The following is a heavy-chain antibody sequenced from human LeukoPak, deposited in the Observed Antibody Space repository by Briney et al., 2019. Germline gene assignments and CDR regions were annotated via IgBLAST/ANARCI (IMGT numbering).Heavy chain of an antibody. CDR1: GFTFSSYG. Sequence: GGSLRLSCAASGFTFSSYGMHWVRQAPGKGLEWVSYISSSSSTIYYADSVKGRFTISRDNAKNSLYLQMNSLRAEDTAVYYCARSGLLWFGEWFDYWGQGTLVTVSS. V-gene: IGHV3-48*01. D-gene: IGHD3-10*01. CDR3: ARSGLLWFGEWFDY. CDR2: ISSSSSTI. J-gene: IGHJ4*02.